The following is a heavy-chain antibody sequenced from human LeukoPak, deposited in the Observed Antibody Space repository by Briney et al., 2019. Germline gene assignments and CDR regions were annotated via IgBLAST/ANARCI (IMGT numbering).Heavy chain of an antibody. D-gene: IGHD2-2*01. CDR1: GFTFSVYG. CDR3: ARDIVVVPAAKRYYYGMDV. V-gene: IGHV3-21*01. Sequence: GGSLRLSCAASGFTFSVYGIHWVRQAPGKGLEWVSSISSSSSYIYYADSVKGRFTISRDNAKNSLYLQMNSLRAEDTAVYYCARDIVVVPAAKRYYYGMDVWGQGTTVTVSS. J-gene: IGHJ6*02. CDR2: ISSSSSYI.